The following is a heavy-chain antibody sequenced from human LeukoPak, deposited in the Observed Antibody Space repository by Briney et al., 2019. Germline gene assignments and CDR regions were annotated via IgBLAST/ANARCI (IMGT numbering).Heavy chain of an antibody. CDR2: IRSKAYGGTT. V-gene: IGHV3-49*03. CDR3: TKRPIYGDYVDY. D-gene: IGHD4-17*01. J-gene: IGHJ4*02. Sequence: GGSLRLSCTASGFTFGDYAMSWFRQAPGKGLEWVGFIRSKAYGGTTEYAASVKGRFTISRDDSKSIAYLQMNSLKTEDTAVYYCTKRPIYGDYVDYWGQGTLVTVSS. CDR1: GFTFGDYA.